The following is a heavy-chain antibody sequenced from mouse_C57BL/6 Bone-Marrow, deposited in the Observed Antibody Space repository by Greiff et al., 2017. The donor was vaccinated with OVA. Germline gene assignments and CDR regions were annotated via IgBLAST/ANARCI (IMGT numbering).Heavy chain of an antibody. V-gene: IGHV1-15*01. J-gene: IGHJ2*01. D-gene: IGHD2-12*01. Sequence: QVQLQQSGAELVRPGASVTLSCKASGYTFTDYEMHWVKQTPVHGLEWIGAIDPETGGTAYNQKFKGKATLTADKSSSTAYMQLRSLTSEDSAVFYMTRRSRYCSGCDGDYWGKGTTLTVSS. CDR2: IDPETGGT. CDR3: TRRSRYCSGCDGDY. CDR1: GYTFTDYE.